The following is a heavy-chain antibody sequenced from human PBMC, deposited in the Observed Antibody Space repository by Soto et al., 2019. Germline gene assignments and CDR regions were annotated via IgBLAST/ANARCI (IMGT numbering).Heavy chain of an antibody. CDR3: AKDAGVYAEFAY. CDR1: VFTFSSYA. J-gene: IGHJ4*02. D-gene: IGHD2-8*01. V-gene: IGHV3-23*01. CDR2: FSGSGGST. Sequence: EVQLLESGGALVQLGGSLRLSCAASVFTFSSYAMSWFRQAPGKGLEWVSAFSGSGGSTYYADSLKGRFTISRDNSKNTLYLQMNSLRAEDTAVYYCAKDAGVYAEFAYWGQGALVTVS.